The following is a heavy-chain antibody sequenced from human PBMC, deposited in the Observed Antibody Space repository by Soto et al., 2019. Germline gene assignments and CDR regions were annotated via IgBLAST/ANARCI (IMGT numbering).Heavy chain of an antibody. D-gene: IGHD3-22*01. J-gene: IGHJ6*02. V-gene: IGHV3-48*02. CDR1: GFTFSSYS. Sequence: GGSLRLSCAASGFTFSSYSMNWVRQAPGKGLEWVSYISSSSSTIYYADSVKVRFTISRDNAKNSLYLQMNSLRDEDTAVYYCARDARDYYDSSGYYDIYYYYGMDVWGQGTKVTVTS. CDR3: ARDARDYYDSSGYYDIYYYYGMDV. CDR2: ISSSSSTI.